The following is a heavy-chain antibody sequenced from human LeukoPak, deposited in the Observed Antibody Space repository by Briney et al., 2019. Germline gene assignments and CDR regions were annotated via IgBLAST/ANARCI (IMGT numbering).Heavy chain of an antibody. CDR1: GYSFSNYW. CDR3: ARRVGVCFDY. Sequence: PGESLKISCKGSGYSFSNYWIGWVRQMPGKGLEWMGIIYPRDSDTLYTPSFQGQVIISADKSINTAYLQWSSLKASDTAMYYCARRVGVCFDYWGQGTLVTVSS. J-gene: IGHJ4*02. D-gene: IGHD1-26*01. CDR2: IYPRDSDT. V-gene: IGHV5-51*01.